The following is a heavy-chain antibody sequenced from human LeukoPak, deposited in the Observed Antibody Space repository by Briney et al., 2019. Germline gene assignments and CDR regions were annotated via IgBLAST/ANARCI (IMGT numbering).Heavy chain of an antibody. CDR2: INHSGST. J-gene: IGHJ4*02. V-gene: IGHV4-34*01. Sequence: SETLSLTCAVYGGSFSGYYWSWIRQPPGKGLEWIGEINHSGSTNYNPSLKSRVTISVDTSKNQFSLKLSSVTAADTAAYYCARGYYYDSSGYPSPGGDYWGQGTLVTVSS. CDR1: GGSFSGYY. CDR3: ARGYYYDSSGYPSPGGDY. D-gene: IGHD3-22*01.